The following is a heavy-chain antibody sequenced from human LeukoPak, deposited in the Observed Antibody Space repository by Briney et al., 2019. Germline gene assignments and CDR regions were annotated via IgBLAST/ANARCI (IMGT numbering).Heavy chain of an antibody. J-gene: IGHJ5*02. CDR1: GGTFSSYA. CDR2: IIPIFGTA. Sequence: SVKVSCKASGGTFSSYAISWVRQAPGQGLEWTGGIIPIFGTANYAQKFQGRVTITADESTSTAYMELSSLRSEDTAVYYCARKEEGPFDPWGQGTLVTVSS. V-gene: IGHV1-69*01. CDR3: ARKEEGPFDP.